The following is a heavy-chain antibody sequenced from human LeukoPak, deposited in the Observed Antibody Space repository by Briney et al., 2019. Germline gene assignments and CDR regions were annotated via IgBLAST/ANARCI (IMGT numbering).Heavy chain of an antibody. D-gene: IGHD1-14*01. CDR1: DLTFSTFT. Sequence: GGSLRLSCAASDLTFSTFTMHWVRQAPGKGLEWLSSISSSSRTINYADSVQGRFTVSRDNANSSMFLQMNELRREDTAVYYCAEGSPRGGFDSWGQGTLVTVSS. V-gene: IGHV3-48*01. CDR2: ISSSSRTI. J-gene: IGHJ5*01. CDR3: AEGSPRGGFDS.